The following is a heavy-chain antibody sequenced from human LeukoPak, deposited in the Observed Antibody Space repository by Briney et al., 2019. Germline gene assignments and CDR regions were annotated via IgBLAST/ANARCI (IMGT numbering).Heavy chain of an antibody. CDR2: INSDGSST. CDR1: GFTFSSYW. J-gene: IGHJ4*02. V-gene: IGHV3-74*01. CDR3: ARLPRLDSSGYYDY. Sequence: GGSLRLSCAASGFTFSSYWMHWVRQAPGKGLVWVSRINSDGSSTSYADSVKGRSTISRDNAKNTLYLQMNSLRAEDTAVYYCARLPRLDSSGYYDYWGQGTLVTVSS. D-gene: IGHD3-22*01.